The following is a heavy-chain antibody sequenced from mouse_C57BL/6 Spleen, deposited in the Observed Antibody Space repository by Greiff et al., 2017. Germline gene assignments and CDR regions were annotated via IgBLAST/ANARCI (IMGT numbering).Heavy chain of an antibody. V-gene: IGHV1-47*01. CDR3: ARRGSSAYFDV. CDR1: GYTFTNYP. D-gene: IGHD1-1*01. Sequence: VQLVESGAELVKPGASVKMSCKASGYTFTNYPIEWMKQNHGKSLEWIGNFHPYNDNTKYNEKLKGKSTLNVEKSSSTVYLELSRLTSDDSAVYYCARRGSSAYFDVWGTGTTVTVSS. J-gene: IGHJ1*03. CDR2: FHPYNDNT.